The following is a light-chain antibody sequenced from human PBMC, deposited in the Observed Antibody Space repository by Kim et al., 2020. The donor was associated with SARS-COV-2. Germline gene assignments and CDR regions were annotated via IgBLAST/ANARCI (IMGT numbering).Light chain of an antibody. Sequence: DIHLTQSPSFLSASVGDRVTITCRASQGISNYLGWYQQKPGRAPNLLIYAASTLQSGVPSRFSGSGSGTEFTLTISSLQPEDFATYYCQQRNPHPIIVGGGTKVDIK. CDR2: AAS. V-gene: IGKV1-9*01. CDR1: QGISNY. CDR3: QQRNPHPII. J-gene: IGKJ4*01.